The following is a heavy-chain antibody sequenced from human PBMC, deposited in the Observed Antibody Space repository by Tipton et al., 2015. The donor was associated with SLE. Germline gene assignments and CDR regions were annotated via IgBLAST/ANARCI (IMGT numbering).Heavy chain of an antibody. CDR1: GGSISSSYY. D-gene: IGHD1-7*01. CDR2: VSHRGTT. CDR3: ANRNWNYYF. V-gene: IGHV4-4*02. J-gene: IGHJ4*02. Sequence: GSLRLSCTVSGGSISSSYYWGWIRQPPGKGQEWIGEVSHRGTTNYNPSLDSRVTISLDRFNNQFTLKMTSVTAADTAVYYCANRNWNYYFWGQGNLVTVSS.